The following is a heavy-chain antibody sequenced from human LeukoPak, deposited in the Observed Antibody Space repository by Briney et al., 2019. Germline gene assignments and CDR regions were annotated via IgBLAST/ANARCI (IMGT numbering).Heavy chain of an antibody. CDR1: GFTFSNYN. CDR3: ARYWGSGNYLFDAFDI. D-gene: IGHD1-26*01. J-gene: IGHJ3*02. Sequence: GGSLRLSCAASGFTFSNYNMNWVRQAPGKGLEWVSSISTSSSYIYYADSLKGRFTISRDNARNSLYLQMNSLRAEDTAVYYCARYWGSGNYLFDAFDIWGQGTVVTVSS. CDR2: ISTSSSYI. V-gene: IGHV3-21*01.